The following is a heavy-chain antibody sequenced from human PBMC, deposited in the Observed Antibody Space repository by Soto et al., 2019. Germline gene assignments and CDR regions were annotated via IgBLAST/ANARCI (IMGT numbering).Heavy chain of an antibody. CDR2: IIPILGIA. CDR1: GGTFSSYT. J-gene: IGHJ4*02. D-gene: IGHD2-2*01. Sequence: QVQLVQSGAEVKKPGSSVKVSCKASGGTFSSYTISWVRQAPGQGLEWMGRIIPILGIANYAQKFQGRVTITADKXTXPAYVELRSRRSEDTAVYYCARDVVVPAGLGWGSRARGQGTLVTVSS. CDR3: ARDVVVPAGLGWGSRA. V-gene: IGHV1-69*08.